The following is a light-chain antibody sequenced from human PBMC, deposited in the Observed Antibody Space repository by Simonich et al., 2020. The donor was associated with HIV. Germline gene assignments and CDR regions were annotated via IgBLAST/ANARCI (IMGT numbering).Light chain of an antibody. Sequence: QSALTQPRSVSGSPGQSVTISCTGTSSDVGSYNYVSWYQQHPGKAPKLMIYDVITRPSGVSNRFSGSKSGNTASLIISGLQAEDEADYYCSSYTSYSIWVFGGGTNLTVL. CDR3: SSYTSYSIWV. V-gene: IGLV2-11*01. CDR2: DVI. J-gene: IGLJ3*02. CDR1: SSDVGSYNY.